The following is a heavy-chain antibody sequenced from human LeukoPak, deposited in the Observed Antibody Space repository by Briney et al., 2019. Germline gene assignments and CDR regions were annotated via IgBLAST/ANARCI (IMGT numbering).Heavy chain of an antibody. V-gene: IGHV3-11*01. J-gene: IGHJ3*02. CDR3: ARVPTVTSTHDAFDI. D-gene: IGHD4-17*01. Sequence: GGSLRLSCAASGFTFSDYYMSWIRQAPGKGLEWVSYISSSGSTIYYADSVKGRFTISRDNAKNSLYLQMNSLRAEDTAVYYCARVPTVTSTHDAFDIWGQGTMATVSS. CDR1: GFTFSDYY. CDR2: ISSSGSTI.